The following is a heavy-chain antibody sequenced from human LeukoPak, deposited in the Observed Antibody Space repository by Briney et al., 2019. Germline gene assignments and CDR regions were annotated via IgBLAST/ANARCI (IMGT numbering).Heavy chain of an antibody. Sequence: SETLSLTCTVSGGSISSYYWSWIRQPPGKGLEWIGNIYDRGSTKYSPSLKSRVTISVDTSKNQFSLRLSSVTAADTAVYYCARRIVSVPAIQEGNWLDPWGQGTLVTVSS. D-gene: IGHD2-21*02. V-gene: IGHV4-59*08. J-gene: IGHJ5*02. CDR1: GGSISSYY. CDR2: IYDRGST. CDR3: ARRIVSVPAIQEGNWLDP.